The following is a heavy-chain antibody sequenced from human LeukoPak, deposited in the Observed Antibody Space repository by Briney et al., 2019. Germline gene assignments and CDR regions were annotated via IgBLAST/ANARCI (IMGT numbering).Heavy chain of an antibody. V-gene: IGHV3-33*01. CDR3: TREASKGYYDTSGYYYDY. CDR2: IWSDGSYK. CDR1: GFTFSSYG. D-gene: IGHD3-22*01. Sequence: GGSLRLSCAASGFTFSSYGMHWVRQAPGKGLEWVAVIWSDGSYKNYADSVKGRFSISRDNSKNTLYLQMNSLRADDTAVYYCTREASKGYYDTSGYYYDYWGQGTLVTVSS. J-gene: IGHJ4*02.